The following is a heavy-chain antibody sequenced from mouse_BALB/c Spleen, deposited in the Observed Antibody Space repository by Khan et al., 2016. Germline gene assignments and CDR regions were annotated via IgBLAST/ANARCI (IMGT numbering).Heavy chain of an antibody. V-gene: IGHV5-6-4*01. CDR2: ISSGGSYT. Sequence: EVELVESGGGLVKPGGSLKLSCAASGFTFSNYTMSWVRQTPEKRLEWVATISSGGSYTYYPDSVKGRFTISRDNAKNTLYLQMSSLKSEDTAMYYCTREGPIYYGNYEGKAWFAYWGQGTLVTVSA. CDR3: TREGPIYYGNYEGKAWFAY. J-gene: IGHJ3*01. D-gene: IGHD2-1*01. CDR1: GFTFSNYT.